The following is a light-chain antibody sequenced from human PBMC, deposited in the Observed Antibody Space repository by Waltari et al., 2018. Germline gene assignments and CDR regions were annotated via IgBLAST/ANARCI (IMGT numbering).Light chain of an antibody. V-gene: IGKV3-11*01. CDR3: QQRGNWPLT. Sequence: EIVLTQSPATLSLSPAERATLSCRASQSVSSYLAWYQQKPGQAPRLLIYDVSNRATGIPARFSGSGSGTDFTLTISSLESEDFAVYYCQQRGNWPLTFGGGTKVEIK. J-gene: IGKJ4*01. CDR1: QSVSSY. CDR2: DVS.